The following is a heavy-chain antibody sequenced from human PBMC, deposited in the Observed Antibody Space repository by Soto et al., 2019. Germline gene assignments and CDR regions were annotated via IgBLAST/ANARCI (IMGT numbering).Heavy chain of an antibody. D-gene: IGHD3-10*01. J-gene: IGHJ6*02. Sequence: ASVKVSCKASGYTFTSYGISWVRQAPGQGLEWMGWISAYNGNTNYAQKLQGRVTMTTDTSTSTAYMELRSLRSGDTAVYYCARDGSGAGGYYYYGMDVWGQGTTVTVSS. CDR1: GYTFTSYG. V-gene: IGHV1-18*01. CDR2: ISAYNGNT. CDR3: ARDGSGAGGYYYYGMDV.